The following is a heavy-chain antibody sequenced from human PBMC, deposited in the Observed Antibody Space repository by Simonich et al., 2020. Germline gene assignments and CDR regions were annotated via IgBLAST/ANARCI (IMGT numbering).Heavy chain of an antibody. CDR1: GYTFTGYS. Sequence: QVQLVQSGAEVKKPGASVKVSCKASGYTFTGYSMHGVRQAPGQGLECRGGINPNSGGTSYAQKFQGRVTMTRDTSISTAYMELSRLRSDDTAVYYCARNGLVGILKAFDIWGQGTMVTVSS. V-gene: IGHV1-2*02. CDR3: ARNGLVGILKAFDI. CDR2: INPNSGGT. D-gene: IGHD2-21*01. J-gene: IGHJ3*02.